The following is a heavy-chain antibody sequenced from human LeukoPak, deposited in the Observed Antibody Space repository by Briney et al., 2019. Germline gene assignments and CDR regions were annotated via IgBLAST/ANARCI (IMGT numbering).Heavy chain of an antibody. Sequence: GASVKVSCKASGYTFTSFVIHWVRQAPGQRLEWMGWINAGNGNTKYSQKFQGRVTITRDTSASTAYMELSSLRSEDTAVYYCARVGVFRNYFDYWGQGTLVTVSS. V-gene: IGHV1-3*01. CDR1: GYTFTSFV. D-gene: IGHD3-16*01. CDR2: INAGNGNT. CDR3: ARVGVFRNYFDY. J-gene: IGHJ4*02.